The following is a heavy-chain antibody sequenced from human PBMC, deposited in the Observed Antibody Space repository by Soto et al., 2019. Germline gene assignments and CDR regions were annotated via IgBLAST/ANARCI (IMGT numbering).Heavy chain of an antibody. J-gene: IGHJ5*02. Sequence: ASVKVSCKTSGYIFTDYKIHWVRQAPGQGLEWMGWINPNSGGTNYAQKFQGRVTMTRDTSISTAYMELSRLRSDDTAVYYCARGEKIRSNWFDPWGQGTLVTVSS. CDR3: ARGEKIRSNWFDP. CDR1: GYIFTDYK. CDR2: INPNSGGT. V-gene: IGHV1-2*02. D-gene: IGHD4-17*01.